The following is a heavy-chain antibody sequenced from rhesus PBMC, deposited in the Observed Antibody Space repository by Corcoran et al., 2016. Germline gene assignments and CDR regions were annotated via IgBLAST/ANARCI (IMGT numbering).Heavy chain of an antibody. Sequence: QVPLKESGPALVTPTQTLTLTCPFSGFLLTTSGMGVGWIRQPPGNALEWLALLYWDDDKRYSTSRKSRLTISKDTSKNQVVLTMTNMDPVDTATYYCARGNWNGREYFDYWGQGVLVTVSS. J-gene: IGHJ4*01. V-gene: IGHV2-174*01. CDR3: ARGNWNGREYFDY. D-gene: IGHD1-7*02. CDR1: GFLLTTSGMG. CDR2: LYWDDDK.